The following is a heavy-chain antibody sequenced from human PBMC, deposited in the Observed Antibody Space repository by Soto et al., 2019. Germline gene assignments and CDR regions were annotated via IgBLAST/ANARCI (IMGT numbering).Heavy chain of an antibody. CDR1: GYTFIYFW. CDR2: IYPGASDI. CDR3: ARQGTSRGSEYAAFVF. V-gene: IGHV5-51*01. J-gene: IGHJ4*02. Sequence: PGESLKISCQASGYTFIYFWVAWVRQVPGKGLEWMGVIYPGASDIRYSPSFEGHVTISADKSTNTAYLQWSSLEAADTAIYYCARQGTSRGSEYAAFVFWDPGTLVTVSS. D-gene: IGHD3-10*01.